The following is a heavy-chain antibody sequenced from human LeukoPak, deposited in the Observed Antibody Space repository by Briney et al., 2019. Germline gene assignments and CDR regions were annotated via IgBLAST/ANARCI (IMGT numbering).Heavy chain of an antibody. Sequence: ASVKVSCKASGYTFTSYDINWVRQATGQGLEWMGWMNPNSGNTGYAQKFQGRVTMTRNTSISTAYMELSRLRSEDTAVYYCARCIVGSCYSEAGGGFDYWGQGTLVTVSS. CDR3: ARCIVGSCYSEAGGGFDY. CDR2: MNPNSGNT. V-gene: IGHV1-8*01. CDR1: GYTFTSYD. D-gene: IGHD2-15*01. J-gene: IGHJ4*02.